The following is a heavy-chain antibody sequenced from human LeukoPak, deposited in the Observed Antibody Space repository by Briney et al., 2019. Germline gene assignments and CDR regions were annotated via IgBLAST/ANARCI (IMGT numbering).Heavy chain of an antibody. J-gene: IGHJ4*02. CDR3: AKTPGDCTGGTCYSFDY. Sequence: GGSLRLSCAASGFIFSSYSMSWVRQAPGKGLEWVSVITGSGKNTYYADSVKGRFTISKDNSKNTLYLQMNSLRAEDTAVYYCAKTPGDCTGGTCYSFDYWGQGSLVTVSS. CDR2: ITGSGKNT. D-gene: IGHD2-15*01. CDR1: GFIFSSYS. V-gene: IGHV3-23*01.